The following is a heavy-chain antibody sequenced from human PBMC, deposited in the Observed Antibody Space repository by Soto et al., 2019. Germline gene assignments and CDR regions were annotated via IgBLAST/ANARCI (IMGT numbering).Heavy chain of an antibody. J-gene: IGHJ1*01. CDR3: ARTYYYDSSGYYYAEYFQH. D-gene: IGHD3-22*01. Sequence: SETLSLTCTVSGGSISSGDYYWSWIRQPPGKGLEWIGYIYYSGSTYYNPSLKSRVTISVDTSKNQFSLKLSSVTAADTAVYYCARTYYYDSSGYYYAEYFQHWGQGTLATVSS. CDR1: GGSISSGDYY. CDR2: IYYSGST. V-gene: IGHV4-30-4*01.